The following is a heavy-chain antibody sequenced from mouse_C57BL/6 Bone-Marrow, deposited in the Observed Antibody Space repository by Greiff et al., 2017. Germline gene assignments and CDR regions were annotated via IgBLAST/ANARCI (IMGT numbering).Heavy chain of an antibody. Sequence: VQLQQSGAELVRPGASVKLSCTASGFNIKDYYMHWVKQRPEQGLEWIGRIDPEDGDTEYAPKFQGKATMTADTSSNTAYLQLSSLTSENTAVYYCNAFITTDDMDYWGQGTSVTVSS. CDR2: IDPEDGDT. D-gene: IGHD1-1*01. CDR3: NAFITTDDMDY. J-gene: IGHJ4*01. V-gene: IGHV14-1*01. CDR1: GFNIKDYY.